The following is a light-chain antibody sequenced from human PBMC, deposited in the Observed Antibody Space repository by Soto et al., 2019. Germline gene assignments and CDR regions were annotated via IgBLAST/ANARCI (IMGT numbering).Light chain of an antibody. V-gene: IGLV2-14*01. CDR3: SSYTCSSTDVV. J-gene: IGLJ2*01. CDR2: DVS. Sequence: QSALTQPASVSGSPGQSITISCTGTSSDVGGYNYVSWYQQHPGKAPKLMIYDVSNRSSGVSNRFSGSKSGNTASLTIFGLQAEDEGDYYCSSYTCSSTDVVFGGGGKLTVL. CDR1: SSDVGGYNY.